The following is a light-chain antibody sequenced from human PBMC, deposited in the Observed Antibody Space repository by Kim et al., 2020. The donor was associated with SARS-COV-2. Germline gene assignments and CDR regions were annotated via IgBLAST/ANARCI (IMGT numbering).Light chain of an antibody. Sequence: ASLGDSVTIACRASQPIRNGLAWYQQKPGKAPRLLIHSTSYLQNGVPSRFRGSGSETDFTLTISSLQPEDFATYYCQQASSFPHTFGGGTKVDIK. J-gene: IGKJ4*01. CDR3: QQASSFPHT. CDR2: STS. V-gene: IGKV1-12*01. CDR1: QPIRNG.